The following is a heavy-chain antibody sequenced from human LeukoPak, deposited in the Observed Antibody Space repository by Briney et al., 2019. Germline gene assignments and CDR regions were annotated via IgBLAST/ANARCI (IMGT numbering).Heavy chain of an antibody. CDR2: IIPIFGTA. Sequence: LVKVSCKASGGTFSSYAISWVRQAPGQGLEWMGGIIPIFGTANYAQKFQGRVTITADESTSTAYMELSSLRSEDTAVYYCARCPYYYGSGSKTPQYYFDYWGQGTLVTVSS. V-gene: IGHV1-69*13. CDR3: ARCPYYYGSGSKTPQYYFDY. D-gene: IGHD3-10*01. CDR1: GGTFSSYA. J-gene: IGHJ4*02.